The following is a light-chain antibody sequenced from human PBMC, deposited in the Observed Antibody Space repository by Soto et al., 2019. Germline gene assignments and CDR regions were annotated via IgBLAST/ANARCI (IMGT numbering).Light chain of an antibody. CDR1: QTVSSSY. V-gene: IGKV3-20*01. CDR3: QQYGSSPWP. J-gene: IGKJ1*01. CDR2: GAS. Sequence: EIVLTQSPGTLSLSPGERATLSCRASQTVSSSYLAWYQQKPGQAPRLLIYGASSRATGIPDRFSGSGSGTDFTLTISRLETEDFAVYYCQQYGSSPWPFGQGTKV.